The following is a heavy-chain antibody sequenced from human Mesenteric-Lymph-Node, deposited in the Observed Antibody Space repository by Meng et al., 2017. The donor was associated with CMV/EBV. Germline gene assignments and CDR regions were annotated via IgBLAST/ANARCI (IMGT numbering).Heavy chain of an antibody. J-gene: IGHJ4*02. V-gene: IGHV3-23*01. D-gene: IGHD3-22*01. CDR3: ARSGVITTSHYDS. CDR2: INTGGGT. Sequence: GESLKISCAASGFTFSSYGTHWVRQAPGKGLEWVSAINTGGGTYYADSVRGRFTISRDKSENTLYLQMNSLRAGDTATYYCARSGVITTSHYDSWGQGTQVTVSS. CDR1: GFTFSSYG.